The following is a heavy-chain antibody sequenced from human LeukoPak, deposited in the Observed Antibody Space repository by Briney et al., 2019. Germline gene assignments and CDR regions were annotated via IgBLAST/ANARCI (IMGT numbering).Heavy chain of an antibody. CDR2: ISSSSSYI. CDR3: ARDGVVVAANDY. CDR1: GFTFSSYS. J-gene: IGHJ4*02. Sequence: GGSLRLSCAASGFTFSSYSMNWVRQAPGKGLEWVSSISSSSSYIYYADSVKGRFTISRDNAKSSLYLQMNSLRAEDTAVYYCARDGVVVAANDYWGQGTLVTVSS. V-gene: IGHV3-21*01. D-gene: IGHD2-15*01.